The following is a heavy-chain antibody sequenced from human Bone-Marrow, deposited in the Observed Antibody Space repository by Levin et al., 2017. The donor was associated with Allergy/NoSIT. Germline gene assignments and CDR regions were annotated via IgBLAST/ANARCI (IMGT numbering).Heavy chain of an antibody. CDR1: GGSISSGDYS. J-gene: IGHJ5*02. V-gene: IGHV4-30-2*01. CDR3: ARDYYGSGGNWFDP. CDR2: IYHGVST. Sequence: SETLSLTCAVSGGSISSGDYSWSWIRQPPGKGLEWIGYIYHGVSTYYNPSLKSRVTISVDRSKNQFSLKLSSVTAADTAGYYCARDYYGSGGNWFDPWGQGTLVTVSS. D-gene: IGHD3-10*01.